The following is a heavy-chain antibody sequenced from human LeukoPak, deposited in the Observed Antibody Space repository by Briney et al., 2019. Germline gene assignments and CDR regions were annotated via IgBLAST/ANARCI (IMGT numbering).Heavy chain of an antibody. CDR2: IKHSGNT. J-gene: IGHJ4*02. CDR1: GGSLSGHY. Sequence: SETLSLTCGVYGGSLSGHYWSWIRQPLGKGLEWIGEIKHSGNTNYNPSLKCRVTISVDTSKNQFSLKLSSVTAAGTAVYYCAREYSTSSTSFDYWGQGTLVTVSS. V-gene: IGHV4-34*01. CDR3: AREYSTSSTSFDY. D-gene: IGHD6-6*01.